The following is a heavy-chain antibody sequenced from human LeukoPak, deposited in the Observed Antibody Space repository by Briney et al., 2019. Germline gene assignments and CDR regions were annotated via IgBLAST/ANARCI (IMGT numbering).Heavy chain of an antibody. V-gene: IGHV1-2*02. CDR3: ARKGDDGYNFGY. Sequence: ASVKVSCKASGYTFTSYGISWVRQAPGQGLEWMGWINSNSGGTKYAQKFQDRVTMTRDTSISTAYMELSMLTSDDTAVYYCARKGDDGYNFGYWGQGTLVTVSS. CDR1: GYTFTSYG. J-gene: IGHJ4*02. D-gene: IGHD5-24*01. CDR2: INSNSGGT.